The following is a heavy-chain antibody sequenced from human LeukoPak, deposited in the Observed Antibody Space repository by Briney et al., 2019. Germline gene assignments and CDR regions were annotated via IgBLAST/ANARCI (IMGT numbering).Heavy chain of an antibody. CDR2: INHSGST. J-gene: IGHJ6*04. D-gene: IGHD3-10*01. Sequence: SETLSLTCAVYGGSFSGYYWSWIRQPPGKGLEWIGEINHSGSTNYNPSLKSRVTISVDTSKNQFSLKLSSVTAADTAVYYCATLAPYGSGSYYNSAYYYGMDVWGKGTTVTVSS. CDR1: GGSFSGYY. CDR3: ATLAPYGSGSYYNSAYYYGMDV. V-gene: IGHV4-34*01.